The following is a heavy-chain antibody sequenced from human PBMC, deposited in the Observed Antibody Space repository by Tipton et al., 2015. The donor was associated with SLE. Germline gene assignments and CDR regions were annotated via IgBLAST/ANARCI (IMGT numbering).Heavy chain of an antibody. J-gene: IGHJ4*02. CDR2: MYSGGSK. V-gene: IGHV4-39*07. CDR1: GGSISDRNYY. Sequence: TLSLTCTVSGGSISDRNYYWGWIRQPPGKGLEWIATMYSGGSKYYNPSLKSRVTISLDTSKNQFSLKVGSVTAADTAVYYCASKGGSGSYYPNWGQGTLVTVSS. D-gene: IGHD3-10*01. CDR3: ASKGGSGSYYPN.